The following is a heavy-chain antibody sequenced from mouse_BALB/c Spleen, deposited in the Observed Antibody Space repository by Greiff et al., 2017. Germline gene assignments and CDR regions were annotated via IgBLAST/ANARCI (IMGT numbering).Heavy chain of an antibody. V-gene: IGHV2-9*02. CDR1: GFSLTSYG. J-gene: IGHJ1*01. CDR2: IGAGGST. CDR3: AEDRGDGYYDWYFDG. Sequence: VKLMESGPGLVAPSQSLSITCTVSGFSLTSYGVHWVRQPPGKGLEWLGVIGAGGSTNYYSALMSSMSIIKDNSTSQVFLKMNSLQTDDTAMYYGAEDRGDGYYDWYFDGWGAGTTVTVSA. D-gene: IGHD2-3*01.